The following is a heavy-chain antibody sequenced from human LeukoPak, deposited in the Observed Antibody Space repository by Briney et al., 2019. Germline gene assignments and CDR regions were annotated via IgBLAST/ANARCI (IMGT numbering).Heavy chain of an antibody. D-gene: IGHD5-24*01. CDR3: ARTGDGYNYYNYYYMDV. CDR2: IYYSVRT. V-gene: IGHV4-59*11. Sequence: NSSETLSLTRSVSGASISSHYWSWIRQPPGKGLEWIGYIYYSVRTNYNPSLKSRVTISVDMPNNQFSLKMSSVTAADTAVYYCARTGDGYNYYNYYYMDVWGKGTTVTVTS. CDR1: GASISSHY. J-gene: IGHJ6*03.